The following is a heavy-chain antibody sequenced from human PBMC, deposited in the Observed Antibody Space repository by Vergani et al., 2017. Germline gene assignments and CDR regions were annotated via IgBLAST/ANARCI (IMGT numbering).Heavy chain of an antibody. Sequence: EVQLVESGGGLVQPGRSLRLSCAASGFTFDDYAMHWVRQAPGKGLEWVSGISWNSGSIGYADSVKGRFTISRDNAKNSLYLQMNSLRAEDTALYYCAKVSGSSPTAYYFDYWGQGTLVIVSS. CDR2: ISWNSGSI. CDR1: GFTFDDYA. CDR3: AKVSGSSPTAYYFDY. J-gene: IGHJ4*02. V-gene: IGHV3-9*01. D-gene: IGHD6-6*01.